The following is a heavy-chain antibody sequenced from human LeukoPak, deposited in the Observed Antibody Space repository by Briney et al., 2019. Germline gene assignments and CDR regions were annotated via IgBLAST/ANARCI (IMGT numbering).Heavy chain of an antibody. Sequence: PSETXSLTCTVSGASITTYYWSWIRQPPGKGLEYIGQIHSSGSANYNPSLKSRVAMSLDASKNQFSLTVSSVTAADTAIYYCARDILDVGATHYFDYWGQGSLLTVSS. D-gene: IGHD1-26*01. CDR2: IHSSGSA. J-gene: IGHJ4*02. CDR3: ARDILDVGATHYFDY. CDR1: GASITTYY. V-gene: IGHV4-59*01.